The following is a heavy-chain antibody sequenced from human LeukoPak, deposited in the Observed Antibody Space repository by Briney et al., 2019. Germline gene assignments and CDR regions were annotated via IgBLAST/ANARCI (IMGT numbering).Heavy chain of an antibody. V-gene: IGHV4-38-2*01. J-gene: IGHJ4*02. D-gene: IGHD6-6*01. Sequence: SETLSLTCAVSGYSITSTYYWGWIRQPPGKGLERIGTIYHSGSTYYNPSLKSRDTISVDTSKNQFSLRLSSVTAADTAVYYCARHHWDSSSVDYWGQGTLVTVSS. CDR2: IYHSGST. CDR3: ARHHWDSSSVDY. CDR1: GYSITSTYY.